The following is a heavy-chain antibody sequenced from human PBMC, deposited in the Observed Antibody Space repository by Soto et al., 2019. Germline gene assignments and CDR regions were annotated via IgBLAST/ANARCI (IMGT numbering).Heavy chain of an antibody. CDR3: AREASGYDF. Sequence: PSETLSLTCAVYGGSFSGYYWSWIRQPPGKGLEWIGEINNSGSTNYNPSLKSRVSISVGTSNNQFSLKLTSVTSEDTAVYYCAREASGYDFWGQGTQVTVSS. CDR2: INNSGST. CDR1: GGSFSGYY. J-gene: IGHJ1*01. D-gene: IGHD5-12*01. V-gene: IGHV4-34*01.